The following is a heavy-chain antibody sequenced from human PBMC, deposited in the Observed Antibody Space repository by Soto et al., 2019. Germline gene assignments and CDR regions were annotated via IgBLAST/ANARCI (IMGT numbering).Heavy chain of an antibody. CDR2: IVVGSGNT. J-gene: IGHJ3*02. D-gene: IGHD1-7*01. CDR3: AASPTTGTTAWAFDI. CDR1: GFTFTSSA. Sequence: ASVKVSCKASGFTFTSSAMQWVRQARGQRLEWIGWIVVGSGNTNYAQKFQERVTITRDMSTSTAYMELSSLRSEDTAVYYCAASPTTGTTAWAFDIWGQGTMVTVSS. V-gene: IGHV1-58*02.